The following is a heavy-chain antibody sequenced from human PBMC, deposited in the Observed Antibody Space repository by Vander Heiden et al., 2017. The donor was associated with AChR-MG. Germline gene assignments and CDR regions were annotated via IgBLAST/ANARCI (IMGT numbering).Heavy chain of an antibody. Sequence: QVQLQQWGAGLLKPSETLSLTCAVYGGSFSGYYWSWIRQPPGKGLEWIGEINHSGSTNYNPSLKSRVTISVDTSKNQFSLKLSSVTAADTAVYYCARSSSKGNYYYYGMDVWGQGTTVTVSS. CDR1: GGSFSGYY. CDR2: INHSGST. D-gene: IGHD6-13*01. CDR3: ARSSSKGNYYYYGMDV. J-gene: IGHJ6*02. V-gene: IGHV4-34*01.